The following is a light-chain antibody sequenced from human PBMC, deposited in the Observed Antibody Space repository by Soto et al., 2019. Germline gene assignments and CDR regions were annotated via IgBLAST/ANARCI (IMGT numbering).Light chain of an antibody. CDR2: DAS. J-gene: IGKJ1*01. Sequence: DIQMTQSPSSLSASVGDRVTVTCRASQSINSWLAWYQQKPGKAPKLLIYDASSLQSGVPSRFTGSGFGTEITLTISSLQPDDFATYYCQQYHRYSRTFGQGTKVDIK. CDR1: QSINSW. V-gene: IGKV1-5*01. CDR3: QQYHRYSRT.